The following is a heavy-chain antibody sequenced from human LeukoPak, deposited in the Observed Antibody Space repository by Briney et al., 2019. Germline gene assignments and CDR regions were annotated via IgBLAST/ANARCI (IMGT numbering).Heavy chain of an antibody. CDR3: ARDFNDYGDYDLP. V-gene: IGHV3-30*03. CDR2: ISYDGSNK. CDR1: GFTFSSYG. D-gene: IGHD4-17*01. Sequence: GGSLRLSCAASGFTFSSYGMHWVRQAPGKGLEWVAVISYDGSNKYYADSVKGRFTISRDNSKNTLYLQMNSLRAEDTAVYYCARDFNDYGDYDLPWGQGTLVTVSS. J-gene: IGHJ5*02.